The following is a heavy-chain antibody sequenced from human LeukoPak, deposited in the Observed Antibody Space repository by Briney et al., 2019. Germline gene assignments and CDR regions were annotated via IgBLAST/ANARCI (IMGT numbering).Heavy chain of an antibody. Sequence: GGSLRLSCAASGFTFSSYAMSWVRQAPGKGLEWVSAISGSGGSTYYADSVKGRFTISRDNSKNTLCLQMNSLRAEDTAVYYCAKYPKLYYYDSSGYSDYWGQGTLVTVSS. CDR3: AKYPKLYYYDSSGYSDY. CDR2: ISGSGGST. V-gene: IGHV3-23*01. CDR1: GFTFSSYA. D-gene: IGHD3-22*01. J-gene: IGHJ4*02.